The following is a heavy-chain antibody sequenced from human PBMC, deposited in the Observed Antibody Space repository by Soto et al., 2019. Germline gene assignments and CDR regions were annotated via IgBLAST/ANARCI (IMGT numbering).Heavy chain of an antibody. D-gene: IGHD6-13*01. Sequence: SETLSLTCAVSSGSISSSNWWSWVRQPPGKGLEWIGEIYHSGSTNYNPSLKSRVTISVDKSKNQLSLKLSSVTAADTAVYYCAIGSSSWYNWFDPWGQGTLVTVSS. CDR1: SGSISSSNW. CDR2: IYHSGST. J-gene: IGHJ5*02. CDR3: AIGSSSWYNWFDP. V-gene: IGHV4-4*02.